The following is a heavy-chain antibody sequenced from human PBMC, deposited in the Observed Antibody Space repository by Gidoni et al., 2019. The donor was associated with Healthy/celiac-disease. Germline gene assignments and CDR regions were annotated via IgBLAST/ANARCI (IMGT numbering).Heavy chain of an antibody. CDR2: ISSSGITI. Sequence: EVHLVESGGGLVQPGGSLRLSCAASGFFFSSYEMNWVRQAPGKGLEWVSYISSSGITIYYAESVKGRFTISRDNAKNSLYLQMNSLRAEDTAVYYCASGTYGDYVAAQGGVGYWGQGTLVTVSS. D-gene: IGHD4-17*01. J-gene: IGHJ4*02. CDR1: GFFFSSYE. CDR3: ASGTYGDYVAAQGGVGY. V-gene: IGHV3-48*03.